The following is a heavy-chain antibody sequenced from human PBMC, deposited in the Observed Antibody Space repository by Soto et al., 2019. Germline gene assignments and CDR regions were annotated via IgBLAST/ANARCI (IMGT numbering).Heavy chain of an antibody. CDR3: AKDVNDPHNYGDYNFHY. CDR1: GFTFSSYA. V-gene: IGHV3-30*18. J-gene: IGHJ4*02. CDR2: VSYDGSHE. D-gene: IGHD4-17*01. Sequence: QVQLVESGGGVVQPGTSLRLSCAASGFTFSSYAMHWVHQAPGKGLEWVAVVSYDGSHEFYADFVEGRFTIARDNSKDTLYLQMNSLRAEDTAVYYCAKDVNDPHNYGDYNFHYWGQGTLVTVSS.